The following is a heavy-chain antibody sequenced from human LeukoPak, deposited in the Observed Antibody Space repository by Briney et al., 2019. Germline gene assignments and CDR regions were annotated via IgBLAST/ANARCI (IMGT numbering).Heavy chain of an antibody. V-gene: IGHV1-2*02. CDR1: GFTFSGYY. Sequence: ASVKVSCKASGFTFSGYYMHWVRQAPGQGLEWMAWSSPNSGGTNYVQKFQGRVTVPRDTSISTDYMEISGLTSDDTALYYCAREPSGSGGYDYWGQGTLVTVSS. CDR2: SSPNSGGT. CDR3: AREPSGSGGYDY. J-gene: IGHJ4*02. D-gene: IGHD3-10*01.